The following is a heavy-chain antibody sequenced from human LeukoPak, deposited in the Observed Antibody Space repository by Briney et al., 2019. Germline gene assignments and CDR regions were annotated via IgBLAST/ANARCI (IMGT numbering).Heavy chain of an antibody. CDR3: TRDRFYAMDA. CDR2: ITIDGSST. Sequence: GGSLRLSCVASGVTSRNSWMHWVRQAPGKGLVWVSRITIDGSSTTYADSVKGRFTISRDSAKNTLYLHMNSLRAEDTAVYYCTRDRFYAMDAWGQGTTVTVSS. J-gene: IGHJ6*02. CDR1: GVTSRNSW. V-gene: IGHV3-74*03.